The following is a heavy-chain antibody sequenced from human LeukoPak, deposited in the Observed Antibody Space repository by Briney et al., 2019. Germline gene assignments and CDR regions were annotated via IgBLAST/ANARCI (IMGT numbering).Heavy chain of an antibody. Sequence: GGSLRLSCAASGFSFSIFAINWVRQAPGKGLEGVSGIGGIGTTTYYADSVQGRFTISRDNSKNTVFLQLSSLSAEDTALYYCARGRGGSGNYYFDYWGQGTLVIASS. CDR1: GFSFSIFA. CDR2: IGGIGTTT. CDR3: ARGRGGSGNYYFDY. J-gene: IGHJ4*02. D-gene: IGHD3-10*01. V-gene: IGHV3-23*01.